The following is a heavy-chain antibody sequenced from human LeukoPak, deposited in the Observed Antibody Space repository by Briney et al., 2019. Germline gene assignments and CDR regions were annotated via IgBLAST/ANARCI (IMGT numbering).Heavy chain of an antibody. CDR2: TYYKSKWYN. CDR1: GDSVSVNRDV. D-gene: IGHD7-27*01. CDR3: ARDADWGYDAFDI. J-gene: IGHJ3*02. Sequence: SQTLSLTFGISGDSVSVNRDVWNWVRQSPSRGLEWLGRTYYKSKWYNDYAVSVKSRITISPDTSKNQFSLQLNSVTPEDTAVYYCARDADWGYDAFDIWGQGTMVTVSS. V-gene: IGHV6-1*01.